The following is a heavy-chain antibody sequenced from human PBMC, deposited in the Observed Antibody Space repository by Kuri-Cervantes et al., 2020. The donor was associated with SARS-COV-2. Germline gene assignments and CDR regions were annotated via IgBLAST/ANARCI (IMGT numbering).Heavy chain of an antibody. Sequence: LSLTCAASGFTFSSYGMHWVRQAPGKGLAWVAVISYDGTNKYYADSVKGRFTISRDNSKNTLYLQMNSLRAEDTAVYYCAKDRTHYYDSRGYYFYSYYFDYWGQGTLVTVSS. D-gene: IGHD3-22*01. V-gene: IGHV3-30*18. CDR2: ISYDGTNK. J-gene: IGHJ4*02. CDR3: AKDRTHYYDSRGYYFYSYYFDY. CDR1: GFTFSSYG.